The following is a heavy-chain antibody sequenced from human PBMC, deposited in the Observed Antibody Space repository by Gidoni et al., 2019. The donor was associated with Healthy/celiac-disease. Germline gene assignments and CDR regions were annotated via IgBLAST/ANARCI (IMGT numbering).Heavy chain of an antibody. V-gene: IGHV3-30*04. CDR3: ARDRVAASFDY. J-gene: IGHJ4*02. Sequence: QGQLVESGGGVVQPGRSLRLTCDASGFPFSSYAMHWVRQAPGKGLEWVAVISYDGSNKYYAASVKGRFTISRDNSKNTLYLQMNSLRAEDTAVYYCARDRVAASFDYWGQGTLVTVSS. D-gene: IGHD2-15*01. CDR1: GFPFSSYA. CDR2: ISYDGSNK.